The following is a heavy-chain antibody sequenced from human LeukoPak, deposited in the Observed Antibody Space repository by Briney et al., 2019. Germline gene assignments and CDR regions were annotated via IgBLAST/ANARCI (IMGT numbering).Heavy chain of an antibody. D-gene: IGHD3-22*01. V-gene: IGHV4-59*02. CDR1: GGSVSSYY. Sequence: SETLSLTCTVSGGSVSSYYRSWIRQLPGKGLGWIGFIFYGGSTNYNPSLKSRVTISEDTSKNQFSLKLSSVTAADTAVYYCARSGFRDYYFAMDVWGQGTTVTVSS. J-gene: IGHJ6*02. CDR2: IFYGGST. CDR3: ARSGFRDYYFAMDV.